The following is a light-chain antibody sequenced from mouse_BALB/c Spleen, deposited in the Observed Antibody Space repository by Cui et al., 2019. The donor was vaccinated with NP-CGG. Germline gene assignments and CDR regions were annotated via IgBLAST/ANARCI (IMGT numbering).Light chain of an antibody. CDR1: TGAVTTSNY. J-gene: IGLJ1*01. CDR2: GTN. Sequence: VVVQQSSLTTSPGETVTLTCRSSTGAVTTSNYANWVQEKPDHLFSGLIGGTNNRAPGVPARFSGSLIGDKAALTITGAQTEDEAIYFCALWYSNHWVFGGGTKLTVL. V-gene: IGLV1*01. CDR3: ALWYSNHWV.